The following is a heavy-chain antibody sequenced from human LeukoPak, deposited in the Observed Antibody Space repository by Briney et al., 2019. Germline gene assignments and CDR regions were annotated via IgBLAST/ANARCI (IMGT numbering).Heavy chain of an antibody. CDR1: GCSISSYY. J-gene: IGHJ6*03. CDR3: ARYIFLEWFSVGNYMDV. D-gene: IGHD3-3*01. Sequence: SSETLSLTCTVSGCSISSYYWSWIRQPPGRGLEWIGYIYYSGSTNYNPSLKSRVTISVDTSKNQFSLKLSSVTAADTAVYYCARYIFLEWFSVGNYMDVWGKGTTVTVSS. V-gene: IGHV4-59*01. CDR2: IYYSGST.